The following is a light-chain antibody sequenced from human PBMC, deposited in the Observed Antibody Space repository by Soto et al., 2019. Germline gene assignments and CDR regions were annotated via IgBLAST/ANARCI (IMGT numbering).Light chain of an antibody. J-gene: IGKJ1*01. V-gene: IGKV1-17*01. CDR1: QGIRNE. CDR2: AAS. Sequence: DIPMTQSPSSLSASVGDRVTITCRASQGIRNELGWYQQKPGKAPKRLIYAASSLQSGVPSRFSGSGSATEFTLTITSLQPEDFANYYCLQHNSYPWTFGQGNKVEIK. CDR3: LQHNSYPWT.